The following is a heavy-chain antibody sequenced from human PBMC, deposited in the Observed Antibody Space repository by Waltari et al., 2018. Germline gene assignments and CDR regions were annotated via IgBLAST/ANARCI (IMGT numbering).Heavy chain of an antibody. CDR1: GFTFSSYG. J-gene: IGHJ4*02. V-gene: IGHV3-30*02. Sequence: QVQLVESGGGVVQPVGSLRLSCAASGFTFSSYGMHWVRQAPGTGLEWVAFIRYDGINKYYADSVKGRFTISRDNSKNTLYLQMNSLRAEDTAVYYCAKDHGSSSSFDYWGQGTLVTVSS. CDR3: AKDHGSSSSFDY. D-gene: IGHD6-6*01. CDR2: IRYDGINK.